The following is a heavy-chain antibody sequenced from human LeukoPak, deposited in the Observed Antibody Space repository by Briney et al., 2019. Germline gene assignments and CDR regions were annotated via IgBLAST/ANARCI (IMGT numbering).Heavy chain of an antibody. CDR1: GFTFGDYA. D-gene: IGHD3-16*01. V-gene: IGHV3-49*03. Sequence: GGSLRLSFTASGFTFGDYAMSWFRQAPGKGREWVGFIRSKAYGGTTEYAASVKGRFTISRDDSKSIAYLQMNSLKTEDTAVYYCTRDLGGDYPGHFDYWGQGTLVTVSS. J-gene: IGHJ4*02. CDR3: TRDLGGDYPGHFDY. CDR2: IRSKAYGGTT.